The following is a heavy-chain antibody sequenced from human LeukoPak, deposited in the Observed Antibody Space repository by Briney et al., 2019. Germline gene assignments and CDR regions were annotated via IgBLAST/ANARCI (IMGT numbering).Heavy chain of an antibody. J-gene: IGHJ6*03. CDR1: GGTFSSYA. Sequence: SVKVSCKASGGTFSSYAISWVRQAPGQGLEWMGGIIPIFGTANYAQKFQGRVTITADESTSTAYMELSSLRSEDTAVYYCARVHQPIVVVPAAAPSNYYYYMDVWGKGTTVTVSS. CDR2: IIPIFGTA. D-gene: IGHD2-2*01. V-gene: IGHV1-69*13. CDR3: ARVHQPIVVVPAAAPSNYYYYMDV.